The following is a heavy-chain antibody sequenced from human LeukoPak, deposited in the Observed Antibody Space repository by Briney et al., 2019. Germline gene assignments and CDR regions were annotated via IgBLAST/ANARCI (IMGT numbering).Heavy chain of an antibody. CDR3: ALPKLRYCSGGSCLNY. V-gene: IGHV3-33*01. J-gene: IGHJ4*02. D-gene: IGHD2-15*01. Sequence: GGSLRLSCAASGFTFSSYGMHWVRQAPGKGLEWVAVIWYDGSNKYYADSVKGGFTISRDNSKNTLYLQMNSLRAEDTAVYYCALPKLRYCSGGSCLNYWGQGTLVTVSS. CDR2: IWYDGSNK. CDR1: GFTFSSYG.